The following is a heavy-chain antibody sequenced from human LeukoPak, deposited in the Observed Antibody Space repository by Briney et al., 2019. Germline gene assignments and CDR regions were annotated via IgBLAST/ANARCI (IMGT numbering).Heavy chain of an antibody. Sequence: KPGESLKISCKGSGYSFTSYWIGWVRQMPGKGLEWMGIIYPGDSDTRYSPSFQGQVTISADKSISTAYLQWSSLKASDTAMYYCARNLVSIVLLTRVSTFDIWGQGTVVTVSS. V-gene: IGHV5-51*01. D-gene: IGHD2-21*02. CDR3: ARNLVSIVLLTRVSTFDI. J-gene: IGHJ3*02. CDR2: IYPGDSDT. CDR1: GYSFTSYW.